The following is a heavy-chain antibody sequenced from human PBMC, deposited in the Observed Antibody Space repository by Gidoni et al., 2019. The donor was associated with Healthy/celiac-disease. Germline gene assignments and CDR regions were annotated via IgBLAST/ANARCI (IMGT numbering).Heavy chain of an antibody. V-gene: IGHV3-30*04. J-gene: IGHJ6*02. Sequence: QVQLVESGGGVVQPGRSLRLSCAASGFTFRTYAIHWVRQAPGKGLEWVAVISYDGRNKYYGDSVKGRFTISRDNAKNTLYLQMNSLRPEDTAMYYCARDQDSSGWDSPFYHYGIDVWGQGTTVTVSS. CDR2: ISYDGRNK. D-gene: IGHD6-19*01. CDR1: GFTFRTYA. CDR3: ARDQDSSGWDSPFYHYGIDV.